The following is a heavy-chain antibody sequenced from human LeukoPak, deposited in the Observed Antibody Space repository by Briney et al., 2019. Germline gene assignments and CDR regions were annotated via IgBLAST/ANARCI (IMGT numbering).Heavy chain of an antibody. V-gene: IGHV3-23*01. D-gene: IGHD6-13*01. CDR3: AKEGGSSSWPDAFDI. J-gene: IGHJ3*02. CDR1: GFTFSDYY. Sequence: GGSLRLSCAASGFTFSDYYMSWVRQAPGKGLEWVSAISGSGGSTYYADSVKGRFTISRDNSKNTLYLQMNSLRAEDTAVYYCAKEGGSSSWPDAFDIWGQGTMVTVSS. CDR2: ISGSGGST.